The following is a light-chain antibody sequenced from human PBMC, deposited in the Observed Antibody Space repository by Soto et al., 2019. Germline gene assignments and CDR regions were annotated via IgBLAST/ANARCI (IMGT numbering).Light chain of an antibody. CDR2: EVS. V-gene: IGLV2-14*01. CDR3: SSYTSSRTLRV. Sequence: QSALTQPASVSGSPGQSITISCTGTSSDVGGYNYVSWYQQHPGKAPKLMIYEVSNRPSGVSNRFSGSKSGNTASLTISGLQAEDEADYYCSSYTSSRTLRVSGTGTKVTV. J-gene: IGLJ1*01. CDR1: SSDVGGYNY.